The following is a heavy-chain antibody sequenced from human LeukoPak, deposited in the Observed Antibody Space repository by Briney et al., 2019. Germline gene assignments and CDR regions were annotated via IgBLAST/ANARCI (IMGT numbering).Heavy chain of an antibody. Sequence: PGGSLRLSCAASGFTCSSYWMHWVRQVPGKGLVWVSRINSDGSSTTYADSVKGRFTISRDNAKNTLYLQMNSLRDEDTAVYYCVRRYCSGGSCYGAFDYWGQGTLVTVSS. D-gene: IGHD2-15*01. V-gene: IGHV3-74*01. CDR3: VRRYCSGGSCYGAFDY. J-gene: IGHJ4*02. CDR2: INSDGSST. CDR1: GFTCSSYW.